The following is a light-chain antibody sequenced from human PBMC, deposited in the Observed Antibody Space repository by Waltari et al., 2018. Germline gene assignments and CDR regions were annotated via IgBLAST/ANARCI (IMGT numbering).Light chain of an antibody. Sequence: DIVMTQTPLSLSVSPGEPASISCRSSQSLLHSNGNTYLHWYLQRPGQSPRLLIYKVTSRESGVPDRFSGSGSGTDFTLKISRVEPEDVGVYYCMQSTKDPFTFGPGTKLDIK. V-gene: IGKV2-29*03. J-gene: IGKJ3*01. CDR3: MQSTKDPFT. CDR2: KVT. CDR1: QSLLHSNGNTY.